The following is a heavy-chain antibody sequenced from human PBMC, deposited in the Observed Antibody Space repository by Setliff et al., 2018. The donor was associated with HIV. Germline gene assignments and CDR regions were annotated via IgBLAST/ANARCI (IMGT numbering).Heavy chain of an antibody. CDR1: GFSFNNAW. V-gene: IGHV4-34*08. Sequence: ESLKISCAASGFSFNNAWMSWVRQAPGKGLEWIGEINHSGSTNYNPSLKSRVTISVDTTKNEFSLNLRSVTAADTAVYFCVNSGYDGDYYYYYMDVWGKGTTVTVSS. D-gene: IGHD5-12*01. CDR2: INHSGST. J-gene: IGHJ6*03. CDR3: VNSGYDGDYYYYYMDV.